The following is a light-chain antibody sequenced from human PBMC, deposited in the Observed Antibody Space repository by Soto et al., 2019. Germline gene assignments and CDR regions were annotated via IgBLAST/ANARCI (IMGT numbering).Light chain of an antibody. J-gene: IGLJ1*01. Sequence: QSALTQPASVSESPGQSITIACTGISTDVENYNFVSWYQQHPGKVPKLIIYEDSKRPSGISDRFSGSKSGNSASLTISGLQAEDEADYYCCSHAGVNTPLVFATGTKLTV. CDR3: CSHAGVNTPLV. CDR2: EDS. CDR1: STDVENYNF. V-gene: IGLV2-23*01.